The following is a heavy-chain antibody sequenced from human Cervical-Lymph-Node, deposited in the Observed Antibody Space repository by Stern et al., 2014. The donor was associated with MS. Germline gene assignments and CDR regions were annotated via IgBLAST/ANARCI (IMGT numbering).Heavy chain of an antibody. CDR2: IDWNDKT. CDR1: GFSLGTSGVR. Sequence: QVTLRESGPALVKPTQTLTLTCTFSGFSLGTSGVRVSWIRQPPGKALEWLVRIDWNDKTFYNTSLMTRLTISKDTSKTQVVLTMTNVDPVDTATYYCARMMGSGYRHYFDYWGQGTPVTVS. CDR3: ARMMGSGYRHYFDY. D-gene: IGHD3-3*01. V-gene: IGHV2-70*04. J-gene: IGHJ4*02.